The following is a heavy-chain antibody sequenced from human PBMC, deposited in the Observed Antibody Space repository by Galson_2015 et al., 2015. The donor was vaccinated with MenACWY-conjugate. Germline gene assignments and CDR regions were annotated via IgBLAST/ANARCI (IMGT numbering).Heavy chain of an antibody. Sequence: SCAASGFIFNTYWMHWVRQAPGKGLVWVLRINPGGSSTTYADSVKDRFTISRDNAKNTLYLQMNSLRPEDTAVFYCAKTRGASFYFDSWGQGTLVTVSS. D-gene: IGHD1-26*01. V-gene: IGHV3-74*01. CDR3: AKTRGASFYFDS. J-gene: IGHJ4*02. CDR2: INPGGSST. CDR1: GFIFNTYW.